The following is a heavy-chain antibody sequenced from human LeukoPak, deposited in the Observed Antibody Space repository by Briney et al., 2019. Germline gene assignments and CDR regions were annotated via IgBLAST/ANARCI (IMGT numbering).Heavy chain of an antibody. CDR2: ISYDGSNK. J-gene: IGHJ4*02. D-gene: IGHD3-16*01. V-gene: IGHV3-30-3*01. Sequence: PGGSLRLSCADSGFTFSSYWMSWVRQAPGKGLEWVAVISYDGSNKYYADSVKGRFTISRDNSKNTLYLQMNSLRAEDTAVYYCAREGGAFDYWGQGTLVTVSS. CDR1: GFTFSSYW. CDR3: AREGGAFDY.